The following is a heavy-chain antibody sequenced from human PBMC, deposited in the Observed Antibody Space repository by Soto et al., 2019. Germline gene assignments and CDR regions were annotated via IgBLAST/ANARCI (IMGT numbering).Heavy chain of an antibody. J-gene: IGHJ5*02. CDR1: GFTFNSYW. V-gene: IGHV3-7*01. Sequence: EVNLVESGGGLVQPGGSLRLSCVASGFTFNSYWMTWVRQAPGKGLEWVANINKDGREKYYVDSVKGRFTISRDNAKNSLYLQMNNLRAEDTAVYYCAASLVRGTISDGDWFDPWGQGTLVTVSS. CDR2: INKDGREK. CDR3: AASLVRGTISDGDWFDP. D-gene: IGHD3-10*01.